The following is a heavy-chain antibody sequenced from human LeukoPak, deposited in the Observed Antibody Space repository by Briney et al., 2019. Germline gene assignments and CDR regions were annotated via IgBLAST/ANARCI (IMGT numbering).Heavy chain of an antibody. CDR1: GYTFTSYH. Sequence: GASVKVSCKASGYTFTSYHMHWVRQAPGQGLEWMGIINPSGGSTSYAQKFQGRVTMTRDTSTSTVYMELSSLRSEDTAVYYCARERPPPRIYGSGSYARWFDPWGQGTLVTVSS. CDR3: ARERPPPRIYGSGSYARWFDP. V-gene: IGHV1-46*01. J-gene: IGHJ5*02. CDR2: INPSGGST. D-gene: IGHD3-10*01.